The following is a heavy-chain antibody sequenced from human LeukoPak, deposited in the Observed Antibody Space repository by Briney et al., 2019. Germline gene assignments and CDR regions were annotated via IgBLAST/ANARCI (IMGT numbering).Heavy chain of an antibody. J-gene: IGHJ6*02. CDR3: VKSPSDGLDV. V-gene: IGHV3-64D*09. Sequence: GGSLRLSCSASGFTISIHHMHWVRQAPGKGLEYVSTILANGHVTSYAASVKGRFTTSRDDSKNTVYLQMSSLRPEDTAVYYCVKSPSDGLDVWGQGATVTVSS. CDR2: ILANGHVT. CDR1: GFTISIHH.